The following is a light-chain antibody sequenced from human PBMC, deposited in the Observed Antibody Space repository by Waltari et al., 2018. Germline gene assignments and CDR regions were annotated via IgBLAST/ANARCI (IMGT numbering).Light chain of an antibody. J-gene: IGLJ3*02. Sequence: SYVLTQPPSVSVAPGQTARLPCGGTSIKRKRLHWYQRKPGQAPVLVVYDDNHRPSGIPERFSGSNFGNTATLTISRVEAGDEADYLCQVWDSVTDPWVFGGGTKLTVL. V-gene: IGLV3-21*02. CDR3: QVWDSVTDPWV. CDR2: DDN. CDR1: SIKRKR.